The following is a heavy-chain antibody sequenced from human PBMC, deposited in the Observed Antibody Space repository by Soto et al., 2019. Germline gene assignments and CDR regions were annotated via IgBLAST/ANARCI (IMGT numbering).Heavy chain of an antibody. Sequence: EVQLVESGGGLVKPGGSLRLSCAASGFTFSSYSMNWVRQAPGKGLEWVSSISSSSSYIYYADSVKGRFTISRDNAKNSLYLQMNSLRAEDTAVYSCAREPRLDYYDSSGYYYFDYWGQGTLVTVSS. D-gene: IGHD3-22*01. V-gene: IGHV3-21*01. J-gene: IGHJ4*02. CDR2: ISSSSSYI. CDR3: AREPRLDYYDSSGYYYFDY. CDR1: GFTFSSYS.